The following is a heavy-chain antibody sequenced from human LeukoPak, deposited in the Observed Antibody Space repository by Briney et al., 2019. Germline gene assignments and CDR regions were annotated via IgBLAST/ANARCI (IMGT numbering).Heavy chain of an antibody. J-gene: IGHJ4*02. CDR1: GFTSGFTFSDYS. V-gene: IGHV3-48*01. Sequence: GGSLRLSCAASGFTSGFTFSDYSMNWLRQAPGKGLEGISYISSSGNVYYADSVKGRFTISRDNGKNSVYLQMNSLRAEDTAVYYCAREGGVKGIDYWGQGTLVTVSS. CDR3: AREGGVKGIDY. D-gene: IGHD3-3*01. CDR2: ISSSGNV.